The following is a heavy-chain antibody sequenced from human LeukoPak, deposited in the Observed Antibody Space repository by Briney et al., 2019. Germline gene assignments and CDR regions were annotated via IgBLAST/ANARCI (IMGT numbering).Heavy chain of an antibody. CDR1: GFTFTSSA. V-gene: IGHV1-58*02. Sequence: SVKVSCKASGFTFTSSAMQWVRQARGQRLEWIGWIVVGSGNTNYAQKFQERVTITRDMSTSTAYMELSSLRSEDTAVYYCAAVDTAMVRNGAFDIWGQGTMVTVSS. D-gene: IGHD5-18*01. CDR3: AAVDTAMVRNGAFDI. CDR2: IVVGSGNT. J-gene: IGHJ3*02.